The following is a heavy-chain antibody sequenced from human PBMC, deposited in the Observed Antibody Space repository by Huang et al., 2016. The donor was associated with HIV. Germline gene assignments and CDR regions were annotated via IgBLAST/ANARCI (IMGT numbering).Heavy chain of an antibody. V-gene: IGHV4-34*01. CDR3: AEGSGYDY. D-gene: IGHD3-22*01. J-gene: IGHJ4*02. CDR2: INHSGST. Sequence: QVQLQQWGARLLKPSETLSLTCAVYGGSLSGSYWSWIRQPPGKGLEWIGEINHSGSTNYNPSRKSLVTISVDTSQNQFSLRLSSVTAADTAVYYCAEGSGYDYWGQGTLVTVST. CDR1: GGSLSGSY.